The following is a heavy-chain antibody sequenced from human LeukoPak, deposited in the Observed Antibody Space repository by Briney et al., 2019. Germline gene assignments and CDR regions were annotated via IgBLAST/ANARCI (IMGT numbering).Heavy chain of an antibody. Sequence: GASVKVSCKASGGTFSSYAISWVRQAPGQGLEWMGGIFPIFGTANYAQKFQGRVTITTDESTSTAYMELSSLRSEDTAVYYCAREVRGSYVRWGQGTLVTVSS. CDR1: GGTFSSYA. CDR2: IFPIFGTA. V-gene: IGHV1-69*05. D-gene: IGHD1-26*01. J-gene: IGHJ4*02. CDR3: AREVRGSYVR.